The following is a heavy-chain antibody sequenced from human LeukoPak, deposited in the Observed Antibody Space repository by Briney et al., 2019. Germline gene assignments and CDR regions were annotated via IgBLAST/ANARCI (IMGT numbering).Heavy chain of an antibody. CDR1: GFTFSDYY. D-gene: IGHD3-10*01. J-gene: IGHJ5*02. CDR2: ISSSSSYT. CDR3: ARGARFRELFWFDP. Sequence: GGSLRLSCAASGFTFSDYYMSWIRQAPGKGLEWVSYISSSSSYTNYADSVKGRFTISRDNAKNSLYLQMNSLRAEDTAVYYCARGARFRELFWFDPWGQGTLVTVSS. V-gene: IGHV3-11*05.